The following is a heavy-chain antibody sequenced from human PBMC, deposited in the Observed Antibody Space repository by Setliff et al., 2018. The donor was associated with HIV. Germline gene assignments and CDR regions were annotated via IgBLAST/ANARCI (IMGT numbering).Heavy chain of an antibody. CDR3: ARGLNYYGSGSYLPLGY. D-gene: IGHD3-10*01. CDR2: INHSGST. J-gene: IGHJ4*02. Sequence: SETLSLTCAVYGGSFSGYYWSWIRQPPGKGLEWIGEINHSGSTNYNPSLKSRVTISVDTSKNQISLKLRSVTAADTAVYYCARGLNYYGSGSYLPLGYWGQGTLVTVSS. CDR1: GGSFSGYY. V-gene: IGHV4-34*01.